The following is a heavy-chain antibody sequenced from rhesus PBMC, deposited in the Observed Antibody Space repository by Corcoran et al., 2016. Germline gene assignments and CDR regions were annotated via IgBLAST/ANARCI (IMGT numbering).Heavy chain of an antibody. CDR1: GDSSRSNF. CDR2: ISGSGGRT. CDR3: TRDGDYNGPRGDY. Sequence: QVQLQESGPGLVKPSETLSLTCAVSGDSSRSNFWSWIRQPRGKGLEWIGRISGSGGRTDYNPSLKSRLTISTARSRTQFSLRLTSVTGADTAVYYCTRDGDYNGPRGDYWGQGVLVTVSS. V-gene: IGHV4-173*01. J-gene: IGHJ4*01. D-gene: IGHD1-44*01.